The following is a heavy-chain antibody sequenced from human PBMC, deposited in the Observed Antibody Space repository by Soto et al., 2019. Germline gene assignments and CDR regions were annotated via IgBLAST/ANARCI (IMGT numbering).Heavy chain of an antibody. D-gene: IGHD1-1*01. Sequence: GGSLRLSCAASGFTFSSYSMNWVRQAPGKGLEWVSSISSSSSYIYYADSVKGRFTISRDNAKNSLYLQMNSLRAEDTAVYYCARDELQVPPGYYYGMDVWGQGTTVTVSS. CDR3: ARDELQVPPGYYYGMDV. V-gene: IGHV3-21*01. J-gene: IGHJ6*02. CDR1: GFTFSSYS. CDR2: ISSSSSYI.